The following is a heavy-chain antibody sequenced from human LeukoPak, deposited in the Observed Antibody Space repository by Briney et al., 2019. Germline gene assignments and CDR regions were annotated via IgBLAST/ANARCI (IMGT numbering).Heavy chain of an antibody. CDR1: GGSISSGSYY. CDR3: ARDRLDLDAFVI. J-gene: IGHJ3*02. V-gene: IGHV4-61*02. CDR2: IYTSGST. Sequence: PSQTLSLTCTVSGGSISSGSYYWSWIRQPAGKGLEWIGRIYTSGSTNYNPSLKSRVTISVDTSKNQFSLKLSSVTAADTAVYYCARDRLDLDAFVIWGQGTMVTVSS. D-gene: IGHD6-19*01.